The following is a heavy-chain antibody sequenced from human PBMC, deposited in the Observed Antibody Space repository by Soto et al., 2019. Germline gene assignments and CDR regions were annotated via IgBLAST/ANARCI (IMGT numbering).Heavy chain of an antibody. V-gene: IGHV3-11*04. Sequence: QVQLVESGGGLVKPGGSLRLSCAASGFTFSDQYMTWIRQAPGKGLEWVSYISGSGTTIYYTDSVKGRFTVSRDNAKNSLYLQMNSLRDEDTAVYYCARDIPLYSQWGQGTLVTVSS. D-gene: IGHD3-16*01. J-gene: IGHJ4*02. CDR1: GFTFSDQY. CDR2: ISGSGTTI. CDR3: ARDIPLYSQ.